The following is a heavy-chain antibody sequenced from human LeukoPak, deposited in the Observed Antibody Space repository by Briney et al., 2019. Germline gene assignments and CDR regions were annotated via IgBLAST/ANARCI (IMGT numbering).Heavy chain of an antibody. J-gene: IGHJ4*02. Sequence: GGSLRLSCAASGFTFSSYSMNCVRQSPGKGLEWVSSISSSSSYIYYADSVKGRFTISRDNAKNSLYLQMNSLRAEDTAVYYCERDSGSPTFEHWGQGTLVTVSS. CDR3: ERDSGSPTFEH. D-gene: IGHD1-26*01. V-gene: IGHV3-21*01. CDR1: GFTFSSYS. CDR2: ISSSSSYI.